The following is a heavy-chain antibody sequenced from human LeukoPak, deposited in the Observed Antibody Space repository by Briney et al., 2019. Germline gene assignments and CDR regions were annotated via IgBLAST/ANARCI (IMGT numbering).Heavy chain of an antibody. CDR2: ISWDGGST. J-gene: IGHJ4*02. Sequence: GGSLRLSCAASGFTFDDYAMHWVRQAPGKGLEWVSLISWDGGSTYYADSVEGRFTISRDNSKNSLYLQMNSLRAEDTAVYFCARGASSWYSTSPNFDYWGQGTLVTVSS. D-gene: IGHD6-13*01. CDR1: GFTFDDYA. CDR3: ARGASSWYSTSPNFDY. V-gene: IGHV3-43D*03.